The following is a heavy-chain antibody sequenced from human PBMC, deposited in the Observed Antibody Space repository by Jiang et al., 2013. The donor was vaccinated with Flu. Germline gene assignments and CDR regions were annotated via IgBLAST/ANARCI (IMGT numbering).Heavy chain of an antibody. Sequence: GRFTISRDDSKNTLYLQMNSLKTEDTAVYYCTTDGRPWLGSHLGYYYGMDVWGQGTTVTVSS. J-gene: IGHJ6*02. CDR3: TTDGRPWLGSHLGYYYGMDV. D-gene: IGHD6-19*01. V-gene: IGHV3-15*01.